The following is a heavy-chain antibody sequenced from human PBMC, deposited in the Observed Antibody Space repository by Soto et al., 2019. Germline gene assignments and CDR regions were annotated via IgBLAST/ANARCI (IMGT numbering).Heavy chain of an antibody. Sequence: QVQLVQSGAEVKKPGASVKVSCQASGYTFASHYIHWVRQAPGQGLGWMGVINPNGGNTRYAQRFQDRLTLTTDTPTNTVYLDLSSLSSDDTAVYYCGRDTSGLDYWGQGTLVTVSS. CDR1: GYTFASHY. V-gene: IGHV1-46*01. CDR3: GRDTSGLDY. J-gene: IGHJ4*02. CDR2: INPNGGNT.